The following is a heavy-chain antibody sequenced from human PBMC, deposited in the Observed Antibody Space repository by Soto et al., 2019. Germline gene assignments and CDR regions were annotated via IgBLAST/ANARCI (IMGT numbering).Heavy chain of an antibody. Sequence: GSLRLSCAASGFTFSSYSMNWVRQAPGKGLEWVSYISSGGSTIYYADSVKGRFTISRDNAKNSLYLQVNSLRAEDTAVYYCARREYCAAGSCQSKPFDIWGQGTMVTVSS. J-gene: IGHJ3*02. CDR2: ISSGGSTI. V-gene: IGHV3-48*01. CDR1: GFTFSSYS. CDR3: ARREYCAAGSCQSKPFDI. D-gene: IGHD2-15*01.